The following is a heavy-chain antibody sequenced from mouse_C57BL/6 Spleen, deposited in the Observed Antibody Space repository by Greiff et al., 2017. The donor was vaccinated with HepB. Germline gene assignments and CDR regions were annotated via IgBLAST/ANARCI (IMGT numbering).Heavy chain of an antibody. CDR3: TRDYDYDYAMDY. CDR1: GFTFSSYA. V-gene: IGHV5-9-1*02. J-gene: IGHJ4*01. CDR2: ISSGGDYI. D-gene: IGHD2-4*01. Sequence: EVMLVESGEGLVKPGGSLKLSCAASGFTFSSYAMSWVRQTPEKRLEWVAYISSGGDYIYYADTVKGRFTISRDNARNTLYLQMSSLKSEDTAMYYCTRDYDYDYAMDYWGQGTSGTVSS.